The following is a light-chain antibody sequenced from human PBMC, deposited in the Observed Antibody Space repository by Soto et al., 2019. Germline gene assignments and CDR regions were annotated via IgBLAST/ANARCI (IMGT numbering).Light chain of an antibody. CDR1: QSVSSNY. CDR3: QQYGSSAPNT. V-gene: IGKV3-20*01. Sequence: EIVLTQSPDTLSLSPGEGATLSCRASQSVSSNYLAWYQQKPGQAPRLLIYGASSRATGIPDRFSGSGSGTDFTLTISRLEPEDFAMDYCQQYGSSAPNTFGQGTRLEIE. J-gene: IGKJ5*01. CDR2: GAS.